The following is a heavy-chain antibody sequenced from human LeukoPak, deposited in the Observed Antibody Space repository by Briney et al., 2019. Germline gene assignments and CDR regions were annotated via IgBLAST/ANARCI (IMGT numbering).Heavy chain of an antibody. CDR2: ISSNGGGT. V-gene: IGHV3-64D*09. Sequence: GGSLRLSCSASGFTFSSYAMHWVRQAPGKGLEYVSAISSNGGGTYYADSVKGRFTISRDNSKNTLYLQMSSLRAEDTAVYYCVALRWMSSSGWYPFDYWGQGTLVTVSS. J-gene: IGHJ4*02. D-gene: IGHD6-19*01. CDR3: VALRWMSSSGWYPFDY. CDR1: GFTFSSYA.